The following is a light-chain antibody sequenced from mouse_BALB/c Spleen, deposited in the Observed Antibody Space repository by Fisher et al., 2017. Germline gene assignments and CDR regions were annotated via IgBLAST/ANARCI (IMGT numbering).Light chain of an antibody. Sequence: IVITQTPAIMSASLGEEITLTCSASSSVSYMYWYQQKPGSSPKPWIYRTSNLASGVPARFSGSGSGTSYSLTISSMEAEDAATYYCQQWSSNPPITFGAGTKLELK. CDR3: QQWSSNPPIT. J-gene: IGKJ5*01. CDR1: SSVSY. CDR2: RTS. V-gene: IGKV4-68*01.